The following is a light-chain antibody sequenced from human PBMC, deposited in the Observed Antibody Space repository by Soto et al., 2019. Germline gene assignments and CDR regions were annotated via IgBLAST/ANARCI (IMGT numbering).Light chain of an antibody. V-gene: IGLV1-40*01. Sequence: QSVLTQPPSVSGAPGQRVTMSSTGSSSNIGAGYDVHWYQQLPGTAPKLLIYGNSNRPSGVPDRFSGSKSGTSASLAITGLQAEDEADYYCQSYDSSLSGWVFGGGTKVTVL. J-gene: IGLJ3*02. CDR1: SSNIGAGYD. CDR3: QSYDSSLSGWV. CDR2: GNS.